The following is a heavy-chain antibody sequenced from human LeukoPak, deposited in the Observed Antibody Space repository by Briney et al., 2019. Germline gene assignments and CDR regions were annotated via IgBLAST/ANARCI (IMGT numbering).Heavy chain of an antibody. CDR3: ARGEWQQLVGTT. D-gene: IGHD6-13*01. Sequence: SETLSLTCTVSGGSISSYYWSWIRQPPGKGLEWIGYIYCSGSTNYNPSLKSRVTISVDTSKDQFSLKLSSVTAADTAVYYCARGEWQQLVGTTWGQGTLVTVSS. V-gene: IGHV4-59*01. CDR2: IYCSGST. CDR1: GGSISSYY. J-gene: IGHJ5*02.